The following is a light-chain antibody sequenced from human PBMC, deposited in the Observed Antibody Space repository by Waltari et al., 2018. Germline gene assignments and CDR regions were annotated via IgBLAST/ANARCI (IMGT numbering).Light chain of an antibody. Sequence: EMVLTQSPATLSLSPGERAILPCRASESVSNSLTWYQQKPGQTPRLLIYDDDKRAAGIPARFSGSGSGTDFTLTISSLEPEDFAVYYCLQRTDWPPVYTFGQGTNLEIK. CDR3: LQRTDWPPVYT. J-gene: IGKJ2*01. CDR2: DDD. CDR1: ESVSNS. V-gene: IGKV3-11*01.